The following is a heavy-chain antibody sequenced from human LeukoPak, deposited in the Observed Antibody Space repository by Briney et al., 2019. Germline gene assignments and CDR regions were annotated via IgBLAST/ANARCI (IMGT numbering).Heavy chain of an antibody. D-gene: IGHD5-18*01. CDR3: ASGGYSYGFDY. CDR2: IYHNGNT. V-gene: IGHV4-30-2*01. J-gene: IGHJ4*02. Sequence: SQTLSLICAVSGGSISSGGYSWSWIRQPPGKGLEWIGYIYHNGNTYYSPSLKSRVTISVDRSKNQLSLKLSSVTAADTAMYYCASGGYSYGFDYWGQGTLVTVSS. CDR1: GGSISSGGYS.